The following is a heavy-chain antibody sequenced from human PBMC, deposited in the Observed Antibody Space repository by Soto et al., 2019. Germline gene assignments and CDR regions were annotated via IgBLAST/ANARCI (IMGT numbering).Heavy chain of an antibody. CDR3: ARPVIAVAAPEAFDI. CDR1: GYSFTSYW. D-gene: IGHD6-19*01. V-gene: IGHV5-51*01. Sequence: KISCKGSGYSFTSYWIGWVRQMPGKGLEWMGIIYPGDSDTRYSPSFQGQVTISADKSISTAYLQWSSLKASDTAMYYCARPVIAVAAPEAFDIWGQGTMVTVSS. CDR2: IYPGDSDT. J-gene: IGHJ3*02.